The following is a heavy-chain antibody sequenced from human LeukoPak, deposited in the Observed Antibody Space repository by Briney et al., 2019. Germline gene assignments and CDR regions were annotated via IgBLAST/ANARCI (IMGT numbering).Heavy chain of an antibody. CDR1: GGSFSGYY. Sequence: PSETLSLTCAVYGGSFSGYYWTWIRQPPGKGLEWIGEIKHSGSTNYNPSLKSRVTISVDTSKNQLSLKLSSVTAADTAVYYCARKFDYWGQGTLVTVSS. CDR3: ARKFDY. J-gene: IGHJ4*02. V-gene: IGHV4-34*01. CDR2: IKHSGST.